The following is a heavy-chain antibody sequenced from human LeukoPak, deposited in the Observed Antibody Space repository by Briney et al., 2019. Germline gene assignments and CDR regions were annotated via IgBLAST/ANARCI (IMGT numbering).Heavy chain of an antibody. V-gene: IGHV3-48*04. CDR1: GFIFGTYW. CDR2: ISGNGSPI. CDR3: ARDPEFSYGYYFDY. Sequence: PGGSLRLSCVGSGFIFGTYWMNWVRQAPGKGLEWVSYISGNGSPIYYADSVKGRFTISRDNSKNSLFLQLNSLRADDTAVYYCARDPEFSYGYYFDYWGQGTLVTVSS. J-gene: IGHJ4*02. D-gene: IGHD5-18*01.